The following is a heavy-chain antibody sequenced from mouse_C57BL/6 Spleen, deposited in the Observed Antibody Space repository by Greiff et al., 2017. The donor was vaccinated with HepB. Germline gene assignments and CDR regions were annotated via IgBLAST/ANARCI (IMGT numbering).Heavy chain of an antibody. V-gene: IGHV5-17*01. J-gene: IGHJ4*01. Sequence: EVKVVESGGGLVKPGGSLKLSCAASGFTFSDYGMHWVRQATEKGLEWVAYISSGSSTIYYADTVKGRFTISRDNATNTLFLQMTSLRSEDTAMYYCARRGYYSNYPRAMDYWGQGTSVTVSS. CDR3: ARRGYYSNYPRAMDY. CDR2: ISSGSSTI. CDR1: GFTFSDYG. D-gene: IGHD2-5*01.